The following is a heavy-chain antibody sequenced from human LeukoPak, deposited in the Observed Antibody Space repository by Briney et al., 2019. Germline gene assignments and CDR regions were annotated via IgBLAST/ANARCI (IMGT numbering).Heavy chain of an antibody. Sequence: GGSLRLSCAVSGFTCCNYVILSVPQAPGKGLEGVALISYDGSKTYSADSVKGRFSISRDNSKNTQYLKMNSLRPEDTAVYYCAELGITMIGGVWGEGATVTMSS. CDR1: GFTCCNYV. D-gene: IGHD3-10*02. CDR3: AELGITMIGGV. CDR2: ISYDGSKT. J-gene: IGHJ6*01. V-gene: IGHV3-30*18.